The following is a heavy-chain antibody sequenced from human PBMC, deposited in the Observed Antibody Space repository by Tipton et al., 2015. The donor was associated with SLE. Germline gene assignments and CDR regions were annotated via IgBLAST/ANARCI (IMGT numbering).Heavy chain of an antibody. J-gene: IGHJ6*02. CDR2: ISSSGDTI. Sequence: SLRLSCAASGFNLGAYGMNWVRQTPGKGLECVSYISSSGDTIYYAASVKGRFTISRDRGKNFLYLEMSSLRAEDTAVYYCARDIKQIVVVPAATVWYYGMDVWGQGTTVTVSS. CDR1: GFNLGAYG. CDR3: ARDIKQIVVVPAATVWYYGMDV. V-gene: IGHV3-48*01. D-gene: IGHD2-2*01.